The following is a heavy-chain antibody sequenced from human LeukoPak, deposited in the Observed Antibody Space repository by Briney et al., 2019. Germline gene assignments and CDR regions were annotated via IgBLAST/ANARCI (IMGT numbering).Heavy chain of an antibody. V-gene: IGHV3-66*04. Sequence: QTGGSLRLSCAASGFGVSSNYMSWVRQAPGKGLEWVSIIYNGGNTYYADSVKGRFTISRDNGKNSVSLQMNSLRGEDTAVYYCARQTVNDAFDIWGQGTLVTVSS. CDR2: IYNGGNT. J-gene: IGHJ3*02. CDR3: ARQTVNDAFDI. D-gene: IGHD4-11*01. CDR1: GFGVSSNY.